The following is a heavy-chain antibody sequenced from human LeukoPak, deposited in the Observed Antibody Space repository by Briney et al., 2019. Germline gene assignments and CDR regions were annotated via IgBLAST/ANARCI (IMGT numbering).Heavy chain of an antibody. CDR1: GFTVSSNY. V-gene: IGHV3-53*01. J-gene: IGHJ4*02. Sequence: GGSLRLSCAASGFTVSSNYMSWVRQAPGKGLEWVSVIYIGGNTYYADSVKGRFTISRDNSKNTLYLQMNSLRAEDTAVYYCARAVSSGYDPFDYWGQGTLVTVSS. D-gene: IGHD3-22*01. CDR3: ARAVSSGYDPFDY. CDR2: IYIGGNT.